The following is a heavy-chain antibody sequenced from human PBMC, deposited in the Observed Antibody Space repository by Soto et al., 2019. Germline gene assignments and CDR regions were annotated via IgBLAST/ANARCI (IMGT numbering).Heavy chain of an antibody. Sequence: PVGSLSLSCVASGFTFISSFMGWSRQAPGKGLEWVANINQDGGVTYYVDSVEGRFTISRDNTKDSLYLQMNSLRGEDTAIYYCARYYRGSGRYFFDYWGQGTPVTVSS. CDR2: INQDGGVT. V-gene: IGHV3-7*03. CDR3: ARYYRGSGRYFFDY. D-gene: IGHD6-19*01. CDR1: GFTFISSF. J-gene: IGHJ4*02.